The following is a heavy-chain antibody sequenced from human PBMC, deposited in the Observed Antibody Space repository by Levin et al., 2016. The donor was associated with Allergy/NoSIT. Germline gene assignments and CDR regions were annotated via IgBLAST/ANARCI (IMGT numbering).Heavy chain of an antibody. D-gene: IGHD5-12*01. Sequence: ASVKVSCKASGHTFTNYYVHWVRQAPGQGLEWMGIISPTGDSTRYAQRFQGRVTMTRDTSTSTAYMELRSLRSDDTAVYYCARINGYENGPHHDYWGQGTLVTVSS. CDR3: ARINGYENGPHHDY. J-gene: IGHJ4*02. V-gene: IGHV1-46*01. CDR1: GHTFTNYY. CDR2: ISPTGDST.